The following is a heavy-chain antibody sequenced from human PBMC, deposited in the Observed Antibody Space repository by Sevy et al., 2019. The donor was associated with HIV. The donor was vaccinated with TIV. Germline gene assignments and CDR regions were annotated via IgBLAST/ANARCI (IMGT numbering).Heavy chain of an antibody. V-gene: IGHV3-48*03. CDR3: ARDLPPSATTVAQFDY. J-gene: IGHJ4*02. CDR2: ISNSGTTI. Sequence: GGSLRLSCAASGFTFSSYEMNWVRQAPGKGLEWVSYISNSGTTISYSDSVRGRVSISRDNAGNSLYLQMNSLRAEDTAVYYCARDLPPSATTVAQFDYWGQGTLVTVSS. D-gene: IGHD4-17*01. CDR1: GFTFSSYE.